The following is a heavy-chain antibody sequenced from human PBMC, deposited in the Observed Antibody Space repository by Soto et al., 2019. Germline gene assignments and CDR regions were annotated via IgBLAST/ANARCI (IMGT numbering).Heavy chain of an antibody. Sequence: GGSLRLSCAASGFTFSSYAMSWVRQAPGKGLEWVSAISGSGRSTYYADSVKGRFTISRDNSKNTLYLQMNSLRAEDTAVYYCASDSEYNCGMDDWGQGTMVTVSS. D-gene: IGHD3-22*01. CDR1: GFTFSSYA. CDR3: ASDSEYNCGMDD. J-gene: IGHJ6*02. V-gene: IGHV3-23*01. CDR2: ISGSGRST.